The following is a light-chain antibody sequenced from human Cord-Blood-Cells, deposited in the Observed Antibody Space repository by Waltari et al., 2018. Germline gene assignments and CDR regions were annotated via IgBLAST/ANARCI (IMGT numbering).Light chain of an antibody. CDR3: QSYDSSLSGSV. CDR2: GNS. Sequence: QSVLTQPPPVSGAPGQRVTISCTGSSSNIGAGSVVHGYQQLPGPAPKLLIYGNSNRPSGVPDRFSGSKSGTSASLAITGLQAEDEADYYCQSYDSSLSGSVFGGGTKLTVL. V-gene: IGLV1-40*01. J-gene: IGLJ3*02. CDR1: SSNIGAGSV.